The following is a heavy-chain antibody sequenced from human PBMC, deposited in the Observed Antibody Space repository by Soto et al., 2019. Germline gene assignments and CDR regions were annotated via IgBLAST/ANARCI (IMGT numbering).Heavy chain of an antibody. V-gene: IGHV1-18*04. Sequence: QVQLVQSGAEVKKPGASVKVSCKASGYTFTSYGISWVRQAPGQGIEWMGWISAYNGNTNYAQKLPGRVTMTTDTSTSTAYMELRSLRSDDTAVYYCASTLIVGASRGAFDIWGQGTMVTVSS. CDR1: GYTFTSYG. J-gene: IGHJ3*02. CDR2: ISAYNGNT. D-gene: IGHD1-26*01. CDR3: ASTLIVGASRGAFDI.